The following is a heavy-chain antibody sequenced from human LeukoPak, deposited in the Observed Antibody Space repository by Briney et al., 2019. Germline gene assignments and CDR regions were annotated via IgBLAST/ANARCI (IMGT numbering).Heavy chain of an antibody. CDR1: GITFSNAA. CDR3: AKEVALVVVRGQRGGHFFDF. V-gene: IGHV3-23*01. CDR2: IVISGGSA. Sequence: GGSLRLSCAASGITFSNAAIHWVRQAPGKRLEWVSGIVISGGSAFYADSVKGRFAISKDTSENTVYLQMNSLRADDTAVYFCAKEVALVVVRGQRGGHFFDFWGQGALVTVSS. D-gene: IGHD3-10*01. J-gene: IGHJ4*02.